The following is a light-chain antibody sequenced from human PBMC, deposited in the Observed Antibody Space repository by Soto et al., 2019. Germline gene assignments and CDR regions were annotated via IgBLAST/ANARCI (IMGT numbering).Light chain of an antibody. CDR2: EVT. CDR3: SSYAGSNNYV. Sequence: LTQPPSASGSPGQSVTISCTGTSSDVGGYNYVSWYQQHPGKALKLLIYEVTKRPSGVPDRFYGSKSGNTASLTVSGLQAEDEADYFCSSYAGSNNYVFGTGTKVTVL. CDR1: SSDVGGYNY. V-gene: IGLV2-8*01. J-gene: IGLJ1*01.